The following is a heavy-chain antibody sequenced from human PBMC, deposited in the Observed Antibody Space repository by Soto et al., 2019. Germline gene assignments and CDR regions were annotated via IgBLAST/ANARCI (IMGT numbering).Heavy chain of an antibody. CDR2: INPSGDST. V-gene: IGHV1-46*01. Sequence: GASVKVSCKASGYTFISYYMHWVRQAPGQGLEWMGIINPSGDSTTYAQKFRGRFTMTRDMSTNTLFMELSSLRSEDTAVYYCARDWEFGYWGQGTLVTVSS. CDR1: GYTFISYY. CDR3: ARDWEFGY. J-gene: IGHJ4*02. D-gene: IGHD3-10*01.